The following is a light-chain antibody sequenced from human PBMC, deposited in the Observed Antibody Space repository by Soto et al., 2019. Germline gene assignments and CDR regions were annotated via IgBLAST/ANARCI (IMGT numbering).Light chain of an antibody. V-gene: IGKV3-11*01. Sequence: EIVLTQSPATLSLSPGEIATLSCRASQSVSSYLAWYQQKPGQAPRLLIHDASNRATGIPARFSGSGSGTDFTLTISSLEPEDFALYFCQQRSSWPRGTFGQGTKLEIK. CDR3: QQRSSWPRGT. CDR2: DAS. CDR1: QSVSSY. J-gene: IGKJ2*02.